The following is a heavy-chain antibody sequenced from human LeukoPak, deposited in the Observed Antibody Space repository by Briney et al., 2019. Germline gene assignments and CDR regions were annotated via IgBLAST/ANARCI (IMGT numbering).Heavy chain of an antibody. J-gene: IGHJ6*02. V-gene: IGHV3-21*01. CDR1: GFTFGSYN. Sequence: PGGSLRLSCTASGFTFGSYNMNWVRQAPGKGLEWVSTITSTSTYIAYADSVKGRFTISRDNADNSVYLQMNSLRADDTAAYYCAKERPHGMDVWGQGTSVTVSS. CDR3: AKERPHGMDV. CDR2: ITSTSTYI. D-gene: IGHD6-6*01.